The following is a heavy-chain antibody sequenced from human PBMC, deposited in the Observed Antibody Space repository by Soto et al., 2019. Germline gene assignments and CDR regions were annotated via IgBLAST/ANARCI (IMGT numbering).Heavy chain of an antibody. CDR3: ARAVAVPADFDY. J-gene: IGHJ4*02. V-gene: IGHV1-3*05. D-gene: IGHD6-19*01. CDR2: INAGNGNT. Sequence: QVQLVQSGAEEKKPGASVKVSCKASGYTFTGYAMHWVRQAPGQRLEWMGWINAGNGNTKYSQKFQGRVTITRATSASTAYMELGSLRSDDTAVYYCARAVAVPADFDYWGQGTLVTVSS. CDR1: GYTFTGYA.